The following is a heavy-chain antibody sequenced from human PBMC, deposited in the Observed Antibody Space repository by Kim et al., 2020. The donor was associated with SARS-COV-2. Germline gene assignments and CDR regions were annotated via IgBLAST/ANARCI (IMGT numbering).Heavy chain of an antibody. CDR1: GFTFRDYG. Sequence: GGSLRLSCTTSGFTFRDYGLSWVRQAPGKGLEWVGVIRSKAYGGTAEYAASVKGRITISRDDSKTIAYLQMNSLKTEDTAIYYCARDEDFWSGYYYAWGQGTLVTVSS. D-gene: IGHD3-3*01. CDR3: ARDEDFWSGYYYA. CDR2: IRSKAYGGTA. V-gene: IGHV3-49*04. J-gene: IGHJ4*02.